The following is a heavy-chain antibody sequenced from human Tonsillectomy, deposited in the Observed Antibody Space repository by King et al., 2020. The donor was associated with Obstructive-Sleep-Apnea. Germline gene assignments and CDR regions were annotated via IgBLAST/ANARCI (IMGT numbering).Heavy chain of an antibody. CDR2: IDPSSGGT. V-gene: IGHV1-2*02. Sequence: VQLVESGAEVRKPGASVKVSCKASGYTFTGYYVHWVRQAPGQGLEWMGWIDPSSGGTNYAQNFQSRVTMTRDTSINTAYMELSRLRFDDTAVYYCARDSPWLRRWGQGTLVTVSS. CDR3: ARDSPWLRR. D-gene: IGHD6-19*01. J-gene: IGHJ4*02. CDR1: GYTFTGYY.